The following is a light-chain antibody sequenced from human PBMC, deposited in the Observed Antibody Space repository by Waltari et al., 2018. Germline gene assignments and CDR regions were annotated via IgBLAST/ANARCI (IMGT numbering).Light chain of an antibody. J-gene: IGLJ3*02. V-gene: IGLV8-61*01. CDR2: STN. Sequence: QTVVTQEPSFSVSPGGTVTLTCGLSSGSVSTHYYPSWYQQTPGQAPRTLFYSTNTRSSGVPDRFSGSILGNKAALTITGAQADDESDYYCVLYMGSGIWVFGGGTKLTVL. CDR1: SGSVSTHYY. CDR3: VLYMGSGIWV.